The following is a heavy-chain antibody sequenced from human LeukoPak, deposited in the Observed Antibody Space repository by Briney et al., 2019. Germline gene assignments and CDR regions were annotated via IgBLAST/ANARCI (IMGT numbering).Heavy chain of an antibody. CDR3: ARGFLYLYSSSSFDY. CDR2: MNPNSGNT. J-gene: IGHJ4*02. CDR1: GYTFTSYD. Sequence: GASVKVSCKASGYTFTSYDINWVRQATGQGLEWMGWMNPNSGNTGYAQKFQGRVTMTRNTSISTAYMELSSLRSEDTAVYYCARGFLYLYSSSSFDYWGRGTLVTVSS. D-gene: IGHD6-6*01. V-gene: IGHV1-8*01.